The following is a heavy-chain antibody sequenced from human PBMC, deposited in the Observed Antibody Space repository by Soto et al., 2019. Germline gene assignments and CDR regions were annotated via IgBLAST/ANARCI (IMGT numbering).Heavy chain of an antibody. Sequence: SVKVSCKASGGTFSSYAISWVRQAPGQGLEWMGGIIPIFGTANYAQKFQGRVTITADESTSTAYMELSSLRSEDTAVYYCARDNTVLRFLEWSAHGMDVWGQGTTVTVSS. CDR1: GGTFSSYA. J-gene: IGHJ6*02. CDR3: ARDNTVLRFLEWSAHGMDV. CDR2: IIPIFGTA. D-gene: IGHD3-3*01. V-gene: IGHV1-69*13.